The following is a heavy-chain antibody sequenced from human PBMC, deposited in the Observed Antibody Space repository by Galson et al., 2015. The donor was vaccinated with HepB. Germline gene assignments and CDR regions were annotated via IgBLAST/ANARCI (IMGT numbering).Heavy chain of an antibody. J-gene: IGHJ6*02. Sequence: CAISGDSVSSNSAAWNWIRQSPSRGLEWLGRTYYRSKWYNDYAVSVKSRITINPDTSKNQFSLQLNSVTHEDTAVYYCARDRGGEAVAGTVYYYYGMDVWGQGTTVTVSS. CDR3: ARDRGGEAVAGTVYYYYGMDV. V-gene: IGHV6-1*01. CDR1: GDSVSSNSAA. D-gene: IGHD6-19*01. CDR2: TYYRSKWYN.